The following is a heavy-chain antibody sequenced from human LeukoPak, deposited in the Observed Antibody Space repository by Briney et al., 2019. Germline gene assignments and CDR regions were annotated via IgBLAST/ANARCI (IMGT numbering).Heavy chain of an antibody. D-gene: IGHD3-10*01. J-gene: IGHJ4*02. CDR2: IYSGGST. CDR1: GFTVSSHY. V-gene: IGHV3-53*01. Sequence: PGGSLRLSCAASGFTVSSHYMSWVPQAPGKGLEWVSVIYSGGSTYYADSVKGRFTISSDNSKNTLYLQMNSLRAEDTAVYYCVYGESYWCQGTLVTVCS. CDR3: VYGESY.